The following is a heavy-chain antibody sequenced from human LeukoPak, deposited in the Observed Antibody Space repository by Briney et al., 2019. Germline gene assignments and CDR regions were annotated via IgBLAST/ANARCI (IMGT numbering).Heavy chain of an antibody. D-gene: IGHD3-10*01. CDR1: GGSISSYY. CDR3: ARGGYYGSGNDFRFDP. Sequence: PSETLSLTCTVSGGSISSYYWSWIRQPPGKGLEWIGYIYYSGSTNYKPSLKSRVTISVDTSKNQFSLKLSSVTAADTAVHYCARGGYYGSGNDFRFDPWGKGTLVTVSS. J-gene: IGHJ5*02. CDR2: IYYSGST. V-gene: IGHV4-59*01.